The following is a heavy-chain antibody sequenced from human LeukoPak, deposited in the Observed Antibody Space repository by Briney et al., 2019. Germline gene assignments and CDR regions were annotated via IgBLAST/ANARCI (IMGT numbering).Heavy chain of an antibody. CDR2: ISYDGSNK. V-gene: IGHV3-30*18. CDR1: GFTFSSYG. J-gene: IGHJ4*02. D-gene: IGHD1-26*01. CDR3: AKIEWELPRD. Sequence: PGRSLRLSCAASGFTFSSYGMHWVRQAPGKGLEWVAVISYDGSNKYYADSVKGRFTISRDNSKNTLYLQMNSLRAEDTAVYYCAKIEWELPRDWGQGTLVTVSS.